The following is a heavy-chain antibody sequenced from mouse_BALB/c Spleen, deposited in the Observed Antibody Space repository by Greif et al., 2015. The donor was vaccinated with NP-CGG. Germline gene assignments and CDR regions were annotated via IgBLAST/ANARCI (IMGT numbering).Heavy chain of an antibody. CDR3: ARYDGYYYYAMDY. V-gene: IGHV5-12-1*01. J-gene: IGHJ4*01. Sequence: DVMLVESGGGLVKPGGSLKLSCAASGFAFSSYDMSWVRQTPEKRLEWVAYISSGGGSTYYPDTVEGRFTISRDNAKNTLYLQMSSLKSEDTAMYYCARYDGYYYYAMDYWGQGTSVTVSS. CDR1: GFAFSSYD. D-gene: IGHD2-3*01. CDR2: ISSGGGST.